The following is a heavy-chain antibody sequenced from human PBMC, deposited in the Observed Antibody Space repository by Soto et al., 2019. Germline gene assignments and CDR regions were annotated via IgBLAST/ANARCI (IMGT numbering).Heavy chain of an antibody. V-gene: IGHV4-34*01. J-gene: IGHJ4*02. CDR2: INHSGST. CDR1: GGSFSGYY. D-gene: IGHD5-18*01. CDR3: ARGRYSYAFDY. Sequence: PSETLSLTCAVYGGSFSGYYWSWIRQPPGKGLEWIGEINHSGSTNYNPSLKSRVTISVDTSKNQFSLKLSSVTAADTAVYYCARGRYSYAFDYWGQGTLVTSPQ.